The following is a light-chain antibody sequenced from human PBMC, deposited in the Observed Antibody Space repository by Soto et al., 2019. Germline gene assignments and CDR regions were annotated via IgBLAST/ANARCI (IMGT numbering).Light chain of an antibody. V-gene: IGKV1-5*03. CDR2: KAS. Sequence: DIQMTQSPSTLSASVGDRVTITCRASQSISSWLAWYQQKPGKAPKLLIYKASSLDSGVPSRFSGSGSGTEFTLTISTLQPDYFATYFCQQYDTFSWTSGQGTKVEIK. J-gene: IGKJ1*01. CDR1: QSISSW. CDR3: QQYDTFSWT.